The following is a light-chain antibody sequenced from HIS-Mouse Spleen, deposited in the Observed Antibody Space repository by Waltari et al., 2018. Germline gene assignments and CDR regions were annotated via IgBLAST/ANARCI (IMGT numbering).Light chain of an antibody. CDR3: YSTDSSGNHRV. V-gene: IGLV3-10*01. Sequence: SYELTQPPSVSVSPGQTARITCSGAALPKKDAYWYQQESGQAHVLVIYEDSKRPSGIPERFSGSSSGTMATLTISGAQVEDEADYYCYSTDSSGNHRVFGGGTKLTVL. CDR1: ALPKKD. J-gene: IGLJ2*01. CDR2: EDS.